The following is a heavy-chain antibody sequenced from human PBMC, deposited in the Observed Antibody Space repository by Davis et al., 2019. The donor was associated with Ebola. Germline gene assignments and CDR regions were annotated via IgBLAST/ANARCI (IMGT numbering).Heavy chain of an antibody. CDR2: IKQDGSEK. J-gene: IGHJ4*02. V-gene: IGHV3-7*01. Sequence: GESLKISCAASGFTFSSYWMSWVRQAPGKGLEWVANIKQDGSEKYYVDSVKGRFTISRDNAKNSLYLQMNSLRAEDTAVYYCAKDRVVDYFDYWGQGTLVTVSS. CDR1: GFTFSSYW. D-gene: IGHD2-15*01. CDR3: AKDRVVDYFDY.